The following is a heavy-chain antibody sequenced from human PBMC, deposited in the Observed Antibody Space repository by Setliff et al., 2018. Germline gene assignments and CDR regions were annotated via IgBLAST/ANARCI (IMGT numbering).Heavy chain of an antibody. CDR3: ARHEFVGGYYGSVTYRHFDY. CDR2: IYYTGTA. V-gene: IGHV4-39*01. CDR1: GGSISSGSYY. Sequence: SETLSLTCTVSGGSISSGSYYWGWIRQPPRKGLEWIGSIYYTGTAYYNPSLKSRVTISVDTSKNQFSLQVTSLAATDTALYFCARHEFVGGYYGSVTYRHFDYWGQGILVTVSS. D-gene: IGHD3-10*01. J-gene: IGHJ4*02.